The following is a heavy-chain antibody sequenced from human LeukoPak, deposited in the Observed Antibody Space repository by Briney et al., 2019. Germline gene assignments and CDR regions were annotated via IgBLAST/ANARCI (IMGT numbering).Heavy chain of an antibody. CDR2: MYYSGST. Sequence: SETLSLTCTVSGGSISSSNCCWGWIRQPPGKGLEVIVSMYYSGSTYYNPSLKSRVTISVYTSKNQFSLKLGSVTAADTAVYYCARHGPPITSEYRPPYGAVDIWGQGTTVIVSS. CDR3: ARHGPPITSEYRPPYGAVDI. CDR1: GGSISSSNCC. V-gene: IGHV4-39*01. D-gene: IGHD2/OR15-2a*01. J-gene: IGHJ3*02.